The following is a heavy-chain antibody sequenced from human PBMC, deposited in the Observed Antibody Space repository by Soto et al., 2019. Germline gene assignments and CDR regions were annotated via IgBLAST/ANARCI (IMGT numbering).Heavy chain of an antibody. J-gene: IGHJ4*02. D-gene: IGHD3-10*01. V-gene: IGHV4-30-4*01. CDR1: GGSISSGDYY. CDR2: IYYSGST. CDR3: ARVGGFGATTIDY. Sequence: QVQLQESGPGLVKPSQTLSLTCTVSGGSISSGDYYWSWIRQPPGKGLEWIGYIYYSGSTYYNPSRKSRVTISVDTSKNQFSLKLSSVTAADTAVYCARVGGFGATTIDYWGQGTLVTVSS.